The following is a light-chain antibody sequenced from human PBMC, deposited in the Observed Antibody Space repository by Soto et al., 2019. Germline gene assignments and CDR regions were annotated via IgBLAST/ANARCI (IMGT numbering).Light chain of an antibody. CDR3: AAWDAGRNGPYV. CDR1: SSDIGSNT. CDR2: NND. V-gene: IGLV1-44*01. J-gene: IGLJ1*01. Sequence: QSVLTQPPSASGTPGQRVNISCSGSSSDIGSNTVNLYQQLPGTAPKLVIYNNDQRPSGIPDRFSGSKSGTSASLAIGGLQSEDEADYYCAAWDAGRNGPYVFGTGTKLTVL.